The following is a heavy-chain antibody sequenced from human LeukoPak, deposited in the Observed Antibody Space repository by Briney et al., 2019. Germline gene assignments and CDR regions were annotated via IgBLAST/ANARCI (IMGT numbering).Heavy chain of an antibody. Sequence: GSLRLSCAASGFTVSSNYMSWVRQAPGKGLEWVSVIYSGGSTYYADSVKGRFTISRDKSKNTLYLQMNSLRAEDTAVYYCASGSTGIAAAGGDAFDIWGQGTMVTVSS. V-gene: IGHV3-53*01. CDR1: GFTVSSNY. D-gene: IGHD6-13*01. CDR2: IYSGGST. J-gene: IGHJ3*02. CDR3: ASGSTGIAAAGGDAFDI.